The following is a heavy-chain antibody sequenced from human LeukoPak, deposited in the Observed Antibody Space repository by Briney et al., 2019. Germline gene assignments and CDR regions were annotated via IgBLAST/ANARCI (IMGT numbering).Heavy chain of an antibody. J-gene: IGHJ5*02. D-gene: IGHD2-2*02. Sequence: KSGASLKISCYGSGSRFATYWIAWVRQLPGKGLEWMGIIYPGDSDTRYSPSFQGQVTISADKSISTAYLQWSSLKASDTAMYYCARGVDCTTTSCYKRTGWFDPWGQGTLVTVSS. V-gene: IGHV5-51*01. CDR3: ARGVDCTTTSCYKRTGWFDP. CDR1: GSRFATYW. CDR2: IYPGDSDT.